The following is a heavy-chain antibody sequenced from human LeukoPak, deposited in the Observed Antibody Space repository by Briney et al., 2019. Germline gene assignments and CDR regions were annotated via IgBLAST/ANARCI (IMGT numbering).Heavy chain of an antibody. CDR1: GGSFSGYY. V-gene: IGHV4-34*01. CDR3: ARGRVTMVRGVNLDY. Sequence: SETLSLTCAVYGGSFSGYYWSWIRQPPGKGLEWIGEINHSGSTNYNPSLKSRVTISVGTSKNQFSLKLSSVTAADTAVYYCARGRVTMVRGVNLDYWGQGTLVTVSS. J-gene: IGHJ4*02. D-gene: IGHD3-10*01. CDR2: INHSGST.